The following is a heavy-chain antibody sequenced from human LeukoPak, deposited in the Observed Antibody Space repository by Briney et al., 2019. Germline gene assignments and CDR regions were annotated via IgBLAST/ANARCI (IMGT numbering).Heavy chain of an antibody. CDR3: ARDSGYCSGGSCLPFDP. V-gene: IGHV1-18*01. J-gene: IGHJ5*02. D-gene: IGHD2-15*01. CDR2: ISAYNGNT. Sequence: ASVKVSCKASGYTFTSYGISWVRQAPGQGLEWMGWISAYNGNTNYAQKLQGRVTMTTDTSMSTAYMELRSLRSDDTAVYYCARDSGYCSGGSCLPFDPWGQGTLVTVSS. CDR1: GYTFTSYG.